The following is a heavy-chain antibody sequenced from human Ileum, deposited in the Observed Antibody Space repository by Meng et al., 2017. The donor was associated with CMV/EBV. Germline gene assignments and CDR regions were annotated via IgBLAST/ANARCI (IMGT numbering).Heavy chain of an antibody. CDR3: ARVKERRDDYNYEGGFDY. CDR2: INPNSGST. J-gene: IGHJ4*02. D-gene: IGHD5-24*01. Sequence: ASVQVSCKASGYTFTGYYMLWVRQAPGQRLEWMGWINPNSGSTNYAQKFQGRVTMTRDTSISTAYMQLNRLRSDDTAVYYCARVKERRDDYNYEGGFDYWGQGILVTVSS. V-gene: IGHV1-2*02. CDR1: GYTFTGYY.